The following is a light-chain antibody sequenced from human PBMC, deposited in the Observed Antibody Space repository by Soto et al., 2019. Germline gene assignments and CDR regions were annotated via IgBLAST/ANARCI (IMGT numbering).Light chain of an antibody. Sequence: QSALTQPASVSGSPGQSITISCTGTSSDVGGYNYVSWYQQHPGKAPKFMIYEVSNRPSGISNRFSGSKSGNTASLTISVLQAEDEADYYCSSYTSSRTLVFGGGTKLTVL. CDR1: SSDVGGYNY. J-gene: IGLJ2*01. CDR3: SSYTSSRTLV. V-gene: IGLV2-14*01. CDR2: EVS.